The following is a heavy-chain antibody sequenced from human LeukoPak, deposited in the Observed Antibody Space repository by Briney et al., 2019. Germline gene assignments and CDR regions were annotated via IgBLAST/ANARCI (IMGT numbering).Heavy chain of an antibody. CDR2: IYYSGST. Sequence: SETLSLTCTVSGGSISSYYWSWIRQPPGKGLEWIGYIYYSGSTNYNPSLKSRATISVDTSKNQFSLKLTSVTAADTAVYYCARDVQLERPPPLIGYYYMDVWGKGTTVTVSS. J-gene: IGHJ6*03. CDR3: ARDVQLERPPPLIGYYYMDV. D-gene: IGHD1-1*01. CDR1: GGSISSYY. V-gene: IGHV4-59*01.